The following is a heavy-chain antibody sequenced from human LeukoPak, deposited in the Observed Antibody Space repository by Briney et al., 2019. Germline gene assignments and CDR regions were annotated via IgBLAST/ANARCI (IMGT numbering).Heavy chain of an antibody. Sequence: GGSLRLSCAASGFTFSSYAMTWVRQAPGKGLEWVGLIETKTRGGPTDYAAPVKGRFTISRDDSKNTVYLQMDSLKTEDTAVYYCTRRMIRGVTVHYYYDAMDVWGQGTTVTVSS. D-gene: IGHD3-10*01. CDR3: TRRMIRGVTVHYYYDAMDV. CDR1: GFTFSSYA. V-gene: IGHV3-15*04. J-gene: IGHJ6*02. CDR2: IETKTRGGPT.